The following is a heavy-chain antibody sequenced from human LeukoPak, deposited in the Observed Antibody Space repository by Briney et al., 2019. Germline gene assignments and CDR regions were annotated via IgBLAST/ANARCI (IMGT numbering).Heavy chain of an antibody. CDR2: ISSGGST. CDR3: VKDTSYCSGGSCSFTYSFDY. V-gene: IGHV3-64D*09. J-gene: IGHJ4*02. CDR1: GFTFSTYT. Sequence: GGSLRLSCSASGFTFSTYTMHWVRQAPGKGLEYISTISSGGSTYYADSVEGRFTISRDNSKNTLYLQMSSLRPEDTAVYYCVKDTSYCSGGSCSFTYSFDYWGQGTLVTVSS. D-gene: IGHD2-15*01.